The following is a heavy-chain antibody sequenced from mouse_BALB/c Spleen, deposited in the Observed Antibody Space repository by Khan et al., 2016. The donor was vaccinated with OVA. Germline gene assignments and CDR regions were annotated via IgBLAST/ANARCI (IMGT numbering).Heavy chain of an antibody. CDR2: ISGDSNTI. J-gene: IGHJ2*01. CDR1: GFTFNNYG. Sequence: EVELVESGGGLVQPGGSRKLSCAASGFTFNNYGMHWVRQAPEKGLEWVAYISGDSNTIYYVDSVKGRFTISRDNPKNTLFLQMTSPMSEDTAMYYCATSYFYGYYFDYWGPGTTLTVS. D-gene: IGHD1-1*01. CDR3: ATSYFYGYYFDY. V-gene: IGHV5-17*02.